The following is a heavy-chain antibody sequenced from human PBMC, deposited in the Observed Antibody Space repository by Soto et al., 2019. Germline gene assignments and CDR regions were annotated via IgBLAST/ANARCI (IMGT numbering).Heavy chain of an antibody. Sequence: SETLSLTCTVSGASISSSDYYWSWIRQPPGKGLEWIGYVYHTGRTSYNPSLKSRVSISMDTSKNQFSLNLDSVTAADTAVYFCARDFAYFDSWGQGTLVTVSS. D-gene: IGHD3-3*01. CDR1: GASISSSDYY. CDR3: ARDFAYFDS. CDR2: VYHTGRT. J-gene: IGHJ4*02. V-gene: IGHV4-61*08.